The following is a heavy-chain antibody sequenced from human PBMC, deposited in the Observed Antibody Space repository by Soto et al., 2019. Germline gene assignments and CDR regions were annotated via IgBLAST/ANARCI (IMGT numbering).Heavy chain of an antibody. D-gene: IGHD2-2*01. J-gene: IGHJ5*02. Sequence: ASVKVSCKGFGYSFMKYGINWVRQAPGQGLEWVGWISPYSGYTHSAQKFHGRLTLTTDTAASTAYMELRILRSADTALYYWAREGSVLIPAAEPSRLGPWGEGTVV. CDR2: ISPYSGYT. CDR1: GYSFMKYG. CDR3: AREGSVLIPAAEPSRLGP. V-gene: IGHV1-18*01.